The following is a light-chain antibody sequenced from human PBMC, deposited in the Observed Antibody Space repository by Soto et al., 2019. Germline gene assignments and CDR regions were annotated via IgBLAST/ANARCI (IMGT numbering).Light chain of an antibody. Sequence: EIVLTQSPATLSLSPGERVTLSCRASQSIDTFLAWHQQKPGQAPRLLIYDTSNRAPGIPARFSGSGSGRDFTLTISSLEPEDFALYCCQQRSNWPLTFGGGTKLEI. V-gene: IGKV3-11*02. CDR3: QQRSNWPLT. CDR1: QSIDTF. J-gene: IGKJ4*01. CDR2: DTS.